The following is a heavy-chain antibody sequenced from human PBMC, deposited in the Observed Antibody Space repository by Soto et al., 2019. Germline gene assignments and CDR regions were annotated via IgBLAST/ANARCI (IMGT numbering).Heavy chain of an antibody. J-gene: IGHJ4*01. CDR3: ASVRITGYRDRGYYFGY. CDR1: GYTFTSYD. V-gene: IGHV1-8*01. Sequence: ASVKVFCKASGYTFTSYDINWVRQATGQGLEWMGWMNPNSGNTGYAQKFQGRVTMTRNTSISTAYMELSSLRSEDTAVYYCASVRITGYRDRGYYFGYPARRTLDAGSS. D-gene: IGHD3-16*01. CDR2: MNPNSGNT.